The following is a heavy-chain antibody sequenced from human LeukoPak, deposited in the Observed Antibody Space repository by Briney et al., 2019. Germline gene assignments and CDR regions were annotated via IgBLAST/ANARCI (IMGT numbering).Heavy chain of an antibody. CDR2: IYYSGTT. J-gene: IGHJ4*02. V-gene: IGHV4-59*01. Sequence: SETLSLTCTVSGGSISSYYWSWIRQPPGKGLEWIGYIYYSGTTNYNPSLKSRVTISVDTSKNQFSLKLSSVTAADTAVYYCARDRGSIAAAGNFDYWGQGTLVIVSS. CDR1: GGSISSYY. D-gene: IGHD6-13*01. CDR3: ARDRGSIAAAGNFDY.